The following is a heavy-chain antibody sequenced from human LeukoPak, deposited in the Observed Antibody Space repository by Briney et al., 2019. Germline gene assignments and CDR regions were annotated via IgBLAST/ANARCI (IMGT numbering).Heavy chain of an antibody. CDR1: GFTVSSNY. V-gene: IGHV3-53*01. J-gene: IGHJ4*02. CDR2: IYSGGST. Sequence: GGSLRLSCAASGFTVSSNYMSWVRQAPGKGLEWVSVIYSGGSTYYADSVKGRFTISRDNSKNTLYLQMNSLRAEDTAVYYCARLGEGGNDFRSGYGGEIDYWGQGTLVTVSS. D-gene: IGHD3-3*01. CDR3: ARLGEGGNDFRSGYGGEIDY.